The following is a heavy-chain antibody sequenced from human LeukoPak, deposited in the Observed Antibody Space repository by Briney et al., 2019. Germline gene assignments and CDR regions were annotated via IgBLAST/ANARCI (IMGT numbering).Heavy chain of an antibody. CDR2: INPNSGGT. J-gene: IGHJ4*02. CDR3: ARDPALLWPGHFDY. CDR1: GYTFTGYY. D-gene: IGHD2-2*01. Sequence: ASVKVSCEASGYTFTGYYMHWVRQAPGQGLEWMGWINPNSGGTNYAQKFQGRVTMTRDTSISTAYMELSRLRSDDTAVYYCARDPALLWPGHFDYWGQGTLVTVSS. V-gene: IGHV1-2*02.